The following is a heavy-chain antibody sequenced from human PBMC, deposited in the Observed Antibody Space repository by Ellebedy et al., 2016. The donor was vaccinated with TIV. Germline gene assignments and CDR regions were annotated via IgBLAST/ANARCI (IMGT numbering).Heavy chain of an antibody. J-gene: IGHJ4*02. D-gene: IGHD1-1*01. CDR1: GGSITNYY. V-gene: IGHV4-59*01. CDR2: IYYSGST. CDR3: AGGRVHLDY. Sequence: ESLKISCNVSGGSITNYYWSWIRQPPGKGLEWIGYIYYSGSTNYNPSLKSRVTISVDTSKNQSSLKLSSVTAADTAVYYCAGGRVHLDYWGQGTLVTVSS.